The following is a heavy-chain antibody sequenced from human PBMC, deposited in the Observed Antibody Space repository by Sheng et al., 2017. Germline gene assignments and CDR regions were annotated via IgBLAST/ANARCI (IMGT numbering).Heavy chain of an antibody. V-gene: IGHV3-30*02. CDR3: AKQYYYDSSGYYSFGY. Sequence: QVQLVESGGGVVQPGGSLRLSCAASGFTFSSYGMHWVRQAPGKGLEWVAFIRYDGSNKYYADSVKGRFTISRDNSKNTLYLQMNSLRAEDTAVYYCAKQYYYDSSGYYSFGYWGQGTLVTVSS. D-gene: IGHD3-22*01. CDR2: IRYDGSNK. CDR1: GFTFSSYG. J-gene: IGHJ4*02.